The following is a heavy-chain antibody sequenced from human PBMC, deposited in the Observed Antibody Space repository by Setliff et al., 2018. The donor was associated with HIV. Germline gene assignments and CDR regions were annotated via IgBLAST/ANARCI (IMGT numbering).Heavy chain of an antibody. J-gene: IGHJ6*03. Sequence: PGESLKLSCAASGFNIGSHVMYWVRQAPGKGLEWVAFIRHDGSSAYYADSVRGRFTMSRDNSKKTLYLDMNSLRLDDTAVYYCAKGWRPVDVVSSIVRYYFYIGVWGKGATVTVSS. D-gene: IGHD2-21*01. CDR3: AKGWRPVDVVSSIVRYYFYIGV. CDR1: GFNIGSHV. V-gene: IGHV3-30*02. CDR2: IRHDGSSA.